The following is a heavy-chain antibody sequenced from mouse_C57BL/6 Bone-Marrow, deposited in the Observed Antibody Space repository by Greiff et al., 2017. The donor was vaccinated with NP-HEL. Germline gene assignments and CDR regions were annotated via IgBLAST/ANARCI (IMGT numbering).Heavy chain of an antibody. CDR1: GYTFTDYN. V-gene: IGHV1-22*01. Sequence: VQLKQPGAELVKPGASVKLSCKASGYTFTDYNMHWVKQSHGKSLEWIGYINPNNGGTSYNQKFKGKATLTVNKSSSTAYMELRSLTSEDSAVYYCARQGNYYGYDVGYFDVWGTGTTVTVSS. CDR2: INPNNGGT. J-gene: IGHJ1*03. CDR3: ARQGNYYGYDVGYFDV. D-gene: IGHD2-2*01.